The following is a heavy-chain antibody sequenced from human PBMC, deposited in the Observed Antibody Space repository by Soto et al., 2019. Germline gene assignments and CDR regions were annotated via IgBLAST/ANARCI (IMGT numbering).Heavy chain of an antibody. D-gene: IGHD6-13*01. CDR3: AREGLGSSSWYYEY. Sequence: LRLSCVAPGFTFSHYGMHWVRQAPGKGLEWVAVIWYNENNKDYADSVKGRFTISRDNSKNTLYLQMNSLRAEDTAVYYCAREGLGSSSWYYEYWGQGTLVTVSS. J-gene: IGHJ4*02. CDR2: IWYNENNK. V-gene: IGHV3-33*01. CDR1: GFTFSHYG.